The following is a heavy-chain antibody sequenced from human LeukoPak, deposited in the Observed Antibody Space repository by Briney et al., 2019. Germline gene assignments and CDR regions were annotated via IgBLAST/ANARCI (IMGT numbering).Heavy chain of an antibody. D-gene: IGHD3-22*01. J-gene: IGHJ6*03. CDR2: IYYSGST. Sequence: PSETLSLTCTVSGGSISSSSYYWGWIRQPPGKGLEWIGSIYYSGSTYYNPSLKSRVTISVDTSKNQFSLKLSSVTAADTAVYYCARGRHYYDSSGYYYYYYMDVWGKGTTVTISS. CDR1: GGSISSSSYY. CDR3: ARGRHYYDSSGYYYYYYMDV. V-gene: IGHV4-39*07.